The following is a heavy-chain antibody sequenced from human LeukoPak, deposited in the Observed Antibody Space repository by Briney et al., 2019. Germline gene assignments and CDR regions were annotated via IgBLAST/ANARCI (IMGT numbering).Heavy chain of an antibody. CDR3: AKVLDDYGDYQFYFDY. V-gene: IGHV3-23*01. CDR1: GFTFTSYG. J-gene: IGHJ4*02. Sequence: GGCLRLSCAASGFTFTSYGMSWVRQAPGKGLEWVSAISGRVGSTYYADSVKGRCTISRDNPKNTLYLQMNSLRAEDTAVYYCAKVLDDYGDYQFYFDYWGQGTPVTVPT. D-gene: IGHD4-17*01. CDR2: ISGRVGST.